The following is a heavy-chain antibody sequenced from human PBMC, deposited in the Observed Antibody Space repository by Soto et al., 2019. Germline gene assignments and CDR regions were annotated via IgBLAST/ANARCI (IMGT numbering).Heavy chain of an antibody. CDR2: IYHSGST. CDR1: GYSISSGYY. CDR3: ARGWTTVWVNWFDP. J-gene: IGHJ5*02. D-gene: IGHD4-17*01. Sequence: SETLSLTCAVSGYSISSGYYWGWIRQPPGKGLEWIGSIYHSGSTYYNPSLKSRVTISVDTSKNQFSLKLSSVTAADTAVYYCARGWTTVWVNWFDPWGQGTLVPVSS. V-gene: IGHV4-38-2*01.